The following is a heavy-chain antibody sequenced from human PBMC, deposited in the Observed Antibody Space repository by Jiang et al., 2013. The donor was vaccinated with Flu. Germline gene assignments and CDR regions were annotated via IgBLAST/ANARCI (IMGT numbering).Heavy chain of an antibody. Sequence: GAEVKKPGSSVKVSCKASGGTFSSYAISWVRQAPGQGLEWMGRIIPILGIANYAQKFQGRVTITADKSTSTAYMELSSLRSEDTAVYYCARGSGPGGSGSWAFDYWGQGTLVTVSS. V-gene: IGHV1-69*04. J-gene: IGHJ4*02. CDR1: GGTFSSYA. CDR3: ARGSGPGGSGSWAFDY. D-gene: IGHD3-10*01. CDR2: IIPILGIA.